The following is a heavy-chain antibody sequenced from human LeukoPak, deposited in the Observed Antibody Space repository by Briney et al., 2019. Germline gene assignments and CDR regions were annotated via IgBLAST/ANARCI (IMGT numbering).Heavy chain of an antibody. CDR1: GFTFSSYW. CDR3: AKTRPLDSSSWSHGDY. Sequence: PGGSLRLSCAASGFTFSSYWMHWVRQAPGKGLEWVSAISGCGDSTYYGDSVKGRFTISRDNSKNTLYLQMNSLRAEDTAVYYCAKTRPLDSSSWSHGDYWGQGTLVTVSS. CDR2: ISGCGDST. D-gene: IGHD6-13*01. J-gene: IGHJ4*02. V-gene: IGHV3-23*01.